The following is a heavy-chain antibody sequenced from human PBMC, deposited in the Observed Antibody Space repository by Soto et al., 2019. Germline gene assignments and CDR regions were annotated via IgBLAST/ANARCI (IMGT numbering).Heavy chain of an antibody. CDR1: GGSISSSSYY. CDR3: ARSMYYYDI. CDR2: IHYSGST. V-gene: IGHV4-61*05. D-gene: IGHD3-22*01. J-gene: IGHJ4*02. Sequence: SETLSLTCTVSGGSISSSSYYWGWIRQPPGKGLEWIGYIHYSGSTNYNPPLKSRVTISVDTSKNQFSLKLSSVTAADTAVYYCARSMYYYDIWGQGTLVTVSS.